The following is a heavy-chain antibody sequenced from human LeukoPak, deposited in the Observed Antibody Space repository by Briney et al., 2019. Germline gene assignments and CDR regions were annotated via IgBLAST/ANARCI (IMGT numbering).Heavy chain of an antibody. J-gene: IGHJ3*02. CDR1: GGSISSYY. D-gene: IGHD3-10*01. CDR2: IYYSGST. CDR3: ARDLGPYDAFDI. Sequence: SETLSLTCTVSGGSISSYYWNWIRQPPGKGLEWIGYIYYSGSTNYNPSLKSRVTISVDTSKNQFSLKLSSVTAADTAVYYCARDLGPYDAFDIWGQGTMVTVSS. V-gene: IGHV4-59*12.